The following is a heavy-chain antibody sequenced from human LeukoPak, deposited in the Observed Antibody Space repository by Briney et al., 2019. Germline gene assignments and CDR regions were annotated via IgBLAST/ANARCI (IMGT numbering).Heavy chain of an antibody. CDR3: ARRTRDDYYDSSGYTRDY. Sequence: SETLSLTCTVSVGSISSSSYYWGWIRQPPGKGLEWIGSIYYSGSTYYNPSLKSRVTISVDTSRNQFSLKLSSVTAADTAVYYCARRTRDDYYDSSGYTRDYWGQGTLVTVSS. V-gene: IGHV4-39*01. D-gene: IGHD3-22*01. J-gene: IGHJ4*02. CDR1: VGSISSSSYY. CDR2: IYYSGST.